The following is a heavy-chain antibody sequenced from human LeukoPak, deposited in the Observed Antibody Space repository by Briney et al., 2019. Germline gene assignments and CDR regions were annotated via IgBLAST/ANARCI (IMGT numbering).Heavy chain of an antibody. CDR3: ARHEGVDTAMMD. J-gene: IGHJ4*02. D-gene: IGHD5-18*01. CDR2: INAGNGNT. V-gene: IGHV1-3*01. CDR1: GYTFTSYA. Sequence: ASVKVSCKASGYTFTSYAMHWVRQAPGQRLEWMGWINAGNGNTKYSQKFQGRVTITRDTSTSTVYMELSSLRSEDTAVYYCARHEGVDTAMMDWGQGTLVTVSS.